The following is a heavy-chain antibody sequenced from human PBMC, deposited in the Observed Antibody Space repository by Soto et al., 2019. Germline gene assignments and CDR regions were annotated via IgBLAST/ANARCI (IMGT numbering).Heavy chain of an antibody. CDR2: IYPGDSDT. Sequence: GESLKISCKGSGYSFTSYWIGWVRQMPGKGLEWMGIIYPGDSDTRYSPSFQGQVTISADKSISTAYLQWSSLKASDTAMYYCARQTGIAPRGDYYYYMDVWGKGTTVTVSS. CDR1: GYSFTSYW. D-gene: IGHD6-6*01. V-gene: IGHV5-51*01. CDR3: ARQTGIAPRGDYYYYMDV. J-gene: IGHJ6*03.